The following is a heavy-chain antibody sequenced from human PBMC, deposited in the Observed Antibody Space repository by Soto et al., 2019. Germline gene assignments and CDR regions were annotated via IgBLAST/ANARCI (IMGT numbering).Heavy chain of an antibody. V-gene: IGHV3-13*04. Sequence: DVQLVESWGGLVQPGGSLRLSCVASGFTISSYEMHWVRQAAGKGLEWVSGIGSAGDTYSPGSVKGRFTISRDNAKNSLYLQLNSLRAENTAVYYCVREVEAYYHDNSLHFYFDLWGRGTRVTVSS. D-gene: IGHD3-22*01. CDR3: VREVEAYYHDNSLHFYFDL. J-gene: IGHJ2*01. CDR1: GFTISSYE. CDR2: IGSAGDT.